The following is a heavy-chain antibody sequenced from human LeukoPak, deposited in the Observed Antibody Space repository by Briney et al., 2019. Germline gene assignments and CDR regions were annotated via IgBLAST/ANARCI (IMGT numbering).Heavy chain of an antibody. CDR3: AGDYGDYEPY. J-gene: IGHJ4*02. Sequence: SETLSLTCAVSGGSISSGGYSWSWIRQPPGKGLEWIGYIYYSGSTYYNPSLKSRVTISVDTSKNQFSLKLSSVTAADTAVYYCAGDYGDYEPYWGQGTLVTVSS. CDR2: IYYSGST. D-gene: IGHD4-17*01. CDR1: GGSISSGGYS. V-gene: IGHV4-30-4*07.